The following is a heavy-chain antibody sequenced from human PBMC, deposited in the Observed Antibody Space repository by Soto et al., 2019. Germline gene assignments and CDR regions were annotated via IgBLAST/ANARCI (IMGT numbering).Heavy chain of an antibody. CDR1: GGSFSSHY. V-gene: IGHV4-59*11. Sequence: QVQLQESGPGLVKPSETLSLTCTVSGGSFSSHYWSWIRQPPGQGLERIGYVYYSWSTNYNPSRASRVTTSLDASKNQLSLKLSSVTAADTAMYYCARNMYYANSVPKKGGNYGMDVWGQGTTVTVSS. D-gene: IGHD3-16*01. CDR3: ARNMYYANSVPKKGGNYGMDV. CDR2: VYYSWST. J-gene: IGHJ6*02.